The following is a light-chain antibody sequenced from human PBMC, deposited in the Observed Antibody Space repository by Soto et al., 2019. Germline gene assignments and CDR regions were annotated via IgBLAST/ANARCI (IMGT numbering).Light chain of an antibody. Sequence: ELVLTQSPATLAVSADDVATLSCRASQSVGSNLAWYQQKRGQAPRLLIYGASTRATGIPARFSGSGSGREFTLTISSLQSEDVAAHCCQLYNNWPPWTFGPGTKVDI. CDR3: QLYNNWPPWT. J-gene: IGKJ1*01. CDR1: QSVGSN. V-gene: IGKV3-15*01. CDR2: GAS.